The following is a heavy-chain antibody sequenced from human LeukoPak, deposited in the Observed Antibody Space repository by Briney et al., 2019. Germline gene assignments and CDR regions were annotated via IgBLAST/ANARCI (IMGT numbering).Heavy chain of an antibody. CDR3: ARETYYYDSSGYPGGYYYYGMDV. CDR2: IYYSGST. CDR1: GGSISSYY. Sequence: SETLSLTCTVSGGSISSYYWSWLRQPPGKGLEWIGYIYYSGSTNYNPSLKSRVTISVDTSKNQFSLKLSSVTAADTAVYYCARETYYYDSSGYPGGYYYYGMDVWGQGTTVTVSS. D-gene: IGHD3-22*01. J-gene: IGHJ6*02. V-gene: IGHV4-59*01.